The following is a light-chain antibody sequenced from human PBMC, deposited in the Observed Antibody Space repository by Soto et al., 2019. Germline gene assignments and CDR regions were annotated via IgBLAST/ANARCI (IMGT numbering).Light chain of an antibody. V-gene: IGKV3-20*01. CDR1: QSVSSSY. Sequence: EIVLAQSPGTLSLSPGEIATLSCRASQSVSSSYLAWYQQKPGQAPRLLISGASGRATGIPDRFSASGSGTGFTLTISRLEPEDSAVFYCHLYGASPPTFGQGTKVDIK. CDR3: HLYGASPPT. CDR2: GAS. J-gene: IGKJ1*01.